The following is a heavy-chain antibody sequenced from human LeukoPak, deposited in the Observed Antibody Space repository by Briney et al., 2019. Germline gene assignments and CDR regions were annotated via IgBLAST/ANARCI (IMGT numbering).Heavy chain of an antibody. CDR2: ISANGGST. CDR3: VPDALYGDYGLDH. CDR1: GFTFTRYA. D-gene: IGHD4-17*01. V-gene: IGHV3-64D*06. Sequence: GGSLRLSCSASGFTFTRYALHWVRQAPGKGLEVVSTISANGGSTYYADSVKGRFTISRDNSKNTLNLQMSSLRTEDTAVYYCVPDALYGDYGLDHWGQGTVVCASS. J-gene: IGHJ4*02.